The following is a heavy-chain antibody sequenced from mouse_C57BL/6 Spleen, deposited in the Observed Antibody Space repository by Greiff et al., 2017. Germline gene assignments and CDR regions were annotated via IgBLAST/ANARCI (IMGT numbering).Heavy chain of an antibody. CDR3: ARQHYYSNYVRFDY. Sequence: VQLQQPGAELVKPGASVKMSCKASGYTFTSYWITWVKQRPGQGLEWIGDIYPGSGSTNYNEKFKSKATLTVDTSSSTAYMQLSSLTSEDSAVYYCARQHYYSNYVRFDYWGQGTTLTVSS. D-gene: IGHD2-5*01. CDR2: IYPGSGST. V-gene: IGHV1-55*01. J-gene: IGHJ2*01. CDR1: GYTFTSYW.